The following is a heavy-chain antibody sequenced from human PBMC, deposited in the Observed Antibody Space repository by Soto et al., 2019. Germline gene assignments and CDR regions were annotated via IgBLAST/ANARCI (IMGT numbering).Heavy chain of an antibody. CDR1: RDTFSKYA. D-gene: IGHD3-16*01. Sequence: QVQLVQSGAEVKKPGSSVKVSCKASRDTFSKYAFNWVRQAPGQGLAWMGWIIPIFDSRNYAEKFQGRVTITADESTSTAYMELRSLRFEDTAVYYCARGETYLGVWGQGTTVTVSS. J-gene: IGHJ6*02. CDR2: IIPIFDSR. V-gene: IGHV1-69*01. CDR3: ARGETYLGV.